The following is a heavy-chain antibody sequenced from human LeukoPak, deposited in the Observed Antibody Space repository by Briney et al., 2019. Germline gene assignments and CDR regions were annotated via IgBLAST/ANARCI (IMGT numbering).Heavy chain of an antibody. CDR3: AKLAVAGSSFFDY. V-gene: IGHV3-30*18. Sequence: AGGSLRLSCAASGFTFSSYGMHWVRQAPGKGLEWVAVISYDGSNKYYADSVKGRFTISRDNSKNTLYLQMNSLRAEDTAVYYCAKLAVAGSSFFDYWGQGTLVTVSS. J-gene: IGHJ4*02. CDR2: ISYDGSNK. D-gene: IGHD6-19*01. CDR1: GFTFSSYG.